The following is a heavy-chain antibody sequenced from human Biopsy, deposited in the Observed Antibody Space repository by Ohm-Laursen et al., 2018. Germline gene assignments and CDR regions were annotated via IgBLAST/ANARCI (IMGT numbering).Heavy chain of an antibody. J-gene: IGHJ4*02. D-gene: IGHD3/OR15-3a*01. CDR3: ASRGLVMASDYYFDD. Sequence: GTLSLTCAVSGDSVTTYYWSWIRQPPGKGLEWIGHIYYSVMTNYNPSLQSRVSISVDTSKSQLSLHLTSVTAADTAVYYCASRGLVMASDYYFDDWGQGTLVTVSS. CDR2: IYYSVMT. CDR1: GDSVTTYY. V-gene: IGHV4-59*08.